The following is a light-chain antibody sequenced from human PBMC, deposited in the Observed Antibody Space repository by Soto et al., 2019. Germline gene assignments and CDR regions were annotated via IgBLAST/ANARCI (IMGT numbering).Light chain of an antibody. CDR3: AAWDDNLNGPL. Sequence: QSVLTQPASVSGTPGQRVTISCSGSNSNIGRYSVNWYQHFPGTAPKILIYSDDERPSGVPDRFSGSKSGTSASLAISGLQSEDEAEYYCAAWDDNLNGPLFGGGTQLTVL. V-gene: IGLV1-44*01. CDR1: NSNIGRYS. CDR2: SDD. J-gene: IGLJ3*02.